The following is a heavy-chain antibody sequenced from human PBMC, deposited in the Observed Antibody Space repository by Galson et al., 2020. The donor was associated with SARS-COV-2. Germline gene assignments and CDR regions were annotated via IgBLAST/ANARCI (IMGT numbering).Heavy chain of an antibody. CDR1: GGSISSSSYY. V-gene: IGHV4-39*01. Sequence: ETSETLSLTCTVSGGSISSSSYYWAWIRQPPGKGLERIGSIYYSGSTYYNPSLKSRLTISVDMSKTQFSLNLSSVTAADTAVYYCARQSLSFYFYAMDVWGQGTTVTVSS. CDR3: ARQSLSFYFYAMDV. CDR2: IYYSGST. J-gene: IGHJ6*02.